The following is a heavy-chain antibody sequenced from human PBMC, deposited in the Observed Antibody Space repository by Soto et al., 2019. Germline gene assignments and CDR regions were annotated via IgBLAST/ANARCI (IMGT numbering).Heavy chain of an antibody. CDR3: ARGDIPDV. CDR1: GFTVSSYY. Sequence: EVQVVESGGGLVQPGGSLRLSCAASGFTVSSYYMSWVRQAPGKGLEWVSVLYTGGSTYYADSVNGRFTISRHNSENTQYLQMNSQRVEDTDVYYCARGDIPDVWGKGTTVTVSS. V-gene: IGHV3-53*04. J-gene: IGHJ6*04. CDR2: LYTGGST.